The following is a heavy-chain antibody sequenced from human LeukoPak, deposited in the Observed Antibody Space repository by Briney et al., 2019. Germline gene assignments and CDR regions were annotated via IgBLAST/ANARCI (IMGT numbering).Heavy chain of an antibody. CDR2: IYYSGST. Sequence: SETLSLTCTVSGGSISSGDYYWSWIRQPPGKGLEWIGYIYYSGSTYYNPSLKSRVTISVDTSKNQFSLKLSSVTAADTAVYYCARFHQVLRYFDWPKYYFGYWGQGTLVTVSS. CDR3: ARFHQVLRYFDWPKYYFGY. CDR1: GGSISSGDYY. J-gene: IGHJ4*02. D-gene: IGHD3-9*01. V-gene: IGHV4-30-4*01.